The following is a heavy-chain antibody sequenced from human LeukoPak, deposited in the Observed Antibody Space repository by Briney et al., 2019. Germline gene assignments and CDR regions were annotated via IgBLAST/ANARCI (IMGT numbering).Heavy chain of an antibody. CDR3: ARARPPGIAVAFPLDY. D-gene: IGHD6-19*01. CDR2: ISYDGSNK. CDR1: GFTFSSYA. Sequence: PGRSLRLSCAASGFTFSSYAMHWVRQAPGKGLEWVAVISYDGSNKYYADSVKGRFTISRDNSKNTLYLQMNSLRAEDTAVYYCARARPPGIAVAFPLDYWGQGTLVTVSS. V-gene: IGHV3-30-3*01. J-gene: IGHJ4*02.